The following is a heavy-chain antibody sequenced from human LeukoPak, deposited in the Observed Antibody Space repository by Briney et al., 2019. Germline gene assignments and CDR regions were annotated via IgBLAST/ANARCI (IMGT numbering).Heavy chain of an antibody. CDR2: ISWNSGSI. CDR1: GFTFDDYA. D-gene: IGHD7-27*01. CDR3: AKLGRGGFDD. J-gene: IGHJ4*02. Sequence: GGSLRLSCAASGFTFDDYAMYWVRQAPGKGLEWVSGISWNSGSIGYADSVKGRFTISRDNAKNSLYLQMNSLRAEDMALYYCAKLGRGGFDDWGQGSLVTVSS. V-gene: IGHV3-9*03.